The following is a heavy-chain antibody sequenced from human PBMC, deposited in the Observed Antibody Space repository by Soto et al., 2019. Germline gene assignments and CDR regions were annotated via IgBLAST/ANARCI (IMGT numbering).Heavy chain of an antibody. V-gene: IGHV3-23*01. D-gene: IGHD4-17*01. CDR1: GFIFSTYA. CDR3: AHPRGYGVFDAVDI. CDR2: ISSSGGTT. Sequence: GGSLRLSCSASGFIFSTYAMNLVLQAPGEGLEWVSAISSSGGTTFYAESVRCRFTISRDNAVNTLYLQMSSLRTEDTAVYYCAHPRGYGVFDAVDIWGQGTMVTVSS. J-gene: IGHJ3*02.